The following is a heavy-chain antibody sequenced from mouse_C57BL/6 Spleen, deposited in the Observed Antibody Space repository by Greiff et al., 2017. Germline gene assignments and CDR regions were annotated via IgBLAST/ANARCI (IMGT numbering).Heavy chain of an antibody. J-gene: IGHJ3*01. CDR3: ARRVYYDFVFAY. Sequence: VQLQQSGPELVKPGASVKISCKASGYSFTGYYMNWVKQSPEKSLEWIGEINPSTGGTTYNQKFKAKATLTVDKSSSTAYMQLKSLSSEDSAVYYCARRVYYDFVFAYWGQGTLGTVSA. CDR2: INPSTGGT. CDR1: GYSFTGYY. D-gene: IGHD2-4*01. V-gene: IGHV1-42*01.